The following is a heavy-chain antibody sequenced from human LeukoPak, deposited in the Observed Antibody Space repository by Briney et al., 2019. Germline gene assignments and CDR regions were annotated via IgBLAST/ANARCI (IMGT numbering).Heavy chain of an antibody. CDR2: IKSKTDGGTT. Sequence: GGSLRLSCAASGFTFSNAWMSWVRQAPGKGLECVGRIKSKTDGGTTDYAAPVKGRFTISRDDSKNTLYLQMNSLKTEDTAVYYCTTDTSSTTGTAYYYYYYGMDVWGKGTTVTVSS. D-gene: IGHD1-1*01. V-gene: IGHV3-15*01. J-gene: IGHJ6*04. CDR1: GFTFSNAW. CDR3: TTDTSSTTGTAYYYYYYGMDV.